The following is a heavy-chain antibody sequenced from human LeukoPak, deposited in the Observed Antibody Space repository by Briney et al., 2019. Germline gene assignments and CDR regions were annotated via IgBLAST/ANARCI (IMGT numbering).Heavy chain of an antibody. CDR2: MNPNSGNT. V-gene: IGHV1-8*03. Sequence: ASVKVSCKASGYTFTSYDINWVRQATGQGLEWMGWMNPNSGNTGYAQKFQGRVTITRNTSISTAYMQLSSLRSEDTAVYYCARSNYDFWSGYYAWFDPWGQGTLVTVSS. J-gene: IGHJ5*02. CDR1: GYTFTSYD. CDR3: ARSNYDFWSGYYAWFDP. D-gene: IGHD3-3*01.